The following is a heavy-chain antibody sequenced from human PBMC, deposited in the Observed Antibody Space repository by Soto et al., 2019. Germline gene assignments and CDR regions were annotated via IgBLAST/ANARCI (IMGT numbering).Heavy chain of an antibody. V-gene: IGHV3-53*04. D-gene: IGHD3-3*01. CDR1: GFTVSSNY. CDR2: IYSGGST. J-gene: IGHJ5*02. Sequence: GGSLRLSCAASGFTVSSNYMSWVRQAPGKGLEWVSVIYSGGSTYYADSVKGRFTISRHNSKNTLYLQMNSLRAEDTAVYYCARARPSITIFGVVSAFDPWGQGTLVTVSS. CDR3: ARARPSITIFGVVSAFDP.